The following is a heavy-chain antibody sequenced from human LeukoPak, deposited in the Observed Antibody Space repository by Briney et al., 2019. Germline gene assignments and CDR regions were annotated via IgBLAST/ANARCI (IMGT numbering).Heavy chain of an antibody. CDR3: ASGYYDSSGQTAGY. CDR2: ISSSSSYI. Sequence: PGGSLRLSCAASGFTFSSYSMNWVRQAPGKGLEWVSSISSSSSYIYYADSVKGRFAISRDNAKNSLYLQMNSLRAEDTAVYYCASGYYDSSGQTAGYWGQGTLVTVSS. V-gene: IGHV3-21*01. CDR1: GFTFSSYS. D-gene: IGHD3-22*01. J-gene: IGHJ4*02.